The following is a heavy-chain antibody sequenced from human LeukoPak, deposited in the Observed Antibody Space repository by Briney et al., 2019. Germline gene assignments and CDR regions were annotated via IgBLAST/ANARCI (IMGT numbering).Heavy chain of an antibody. J-gene: IGHJ4*02. CDR2: ISYDGSNK. V-gene: IGHV3-30*18. D-gene: IGHD4-17*01. CDR3: AKDYGAINFDY. Sequence: PGRSLRLPCAASGFTFSSYGMHWVRQAPGKGLEWVAVISYDGSNKYYADSVKGRFTISRDNSKNTLYLQMNSLRAGDTAVYYCAKDYGAINFDYWGQGTLVTVSS. CDR1: GFTFSSYG.